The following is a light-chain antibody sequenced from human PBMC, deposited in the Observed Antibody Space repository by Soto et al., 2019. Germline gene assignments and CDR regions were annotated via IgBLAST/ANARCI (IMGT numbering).Light chain of an antibody. CDR1: SSDVGSYNL. CDR3: CSYAGSSTPNWV. V-gene: IGLV2-23*01. CDR2: EGC. J-gene: IGLJ3*02. Sequence: QSALTQPASVSGSPGQSITISCTGTSSDVGSYNLVSWYQQHPGKAPKLMIYEGCKRPSGVSNRFSGSKSGNTASLTISGLQAEDEADYYCCSYAGSSTPNWVFGGGTKLTVL.